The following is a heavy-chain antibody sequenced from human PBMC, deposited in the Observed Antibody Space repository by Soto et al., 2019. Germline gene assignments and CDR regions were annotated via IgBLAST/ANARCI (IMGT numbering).Heavy chain of an antibody. CDR2: IYYSGST. V-gene: IGHV4-31*03. J-gene: IGHJ5*02. CDR3: ARWGIAAAGNNWFDP. Sequence: SETLSLTCTVSGGSISSGGYYWSWIRQHPGKGPEWIGYIYYSGSTYYNPSLRSRVTISVDTSKNQFSLKLSSVTAADTAVYYCARWGIAAAGNNWFDPWGQGTLVTVSS. CDR1: GGSISSGGYY. D-gene: IGHD6-13*01.